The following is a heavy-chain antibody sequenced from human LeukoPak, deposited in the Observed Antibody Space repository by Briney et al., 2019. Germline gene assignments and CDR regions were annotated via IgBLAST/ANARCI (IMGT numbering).Heavy chain of an antibody. CDR3: AGDSGDEGAAVAGLQPYYYYYYMDV. CDR1: GGTFSSYA. J-gene: IGHJ6*03. D-gene: IGHD6-19*01. CDR2: IIPIFGTA. Sequence: ASVKVSCKASGGTFSSYAISWVRQAPGQGLEWMGGIIPIFGTANYAQKFQGRVTITADESASTAYMELSSLRSEDTAVYYCAGDSGDEGAAVAGLQPYYYYYYMDVWGKGTTVTVSS. V-gene: IGHV1-69*13.